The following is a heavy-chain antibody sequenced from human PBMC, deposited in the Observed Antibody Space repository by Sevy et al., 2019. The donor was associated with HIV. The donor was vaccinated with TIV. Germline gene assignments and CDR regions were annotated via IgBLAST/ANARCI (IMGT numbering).Heavy chain of an antibody. Sequence: GGSLRLSCAASGFTFSSYGMYWVRQAPGKGLEWVTVISYDGSKKYYADSVKGRFTISRDNSKNTIYLQMNSLRPEDTAVYYCAKDGRRGNLNPGLHWGQGTLVTVSS. CDR2: ISYDGSKK. D-gene: IGHD1-26*01. V-gene: IGHV3-30*18. CDR3: AKDGRRGNLNPGLH. J-gene: IGHJ4*02. CDR1: GFTFSSYG.